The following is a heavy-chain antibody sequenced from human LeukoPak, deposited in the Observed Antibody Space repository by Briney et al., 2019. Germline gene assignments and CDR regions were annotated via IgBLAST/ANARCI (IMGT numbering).Heavy chain of an antibody. Sequence: SETLSLTCTVPDGSISSYYWSWIRQPPGKGLEWIGYIYYSGSTNYNPSLKNRVTISVVTSKNQFSLKLSSVTTADTAVYYCARVLWFGETNYYFDDWGQGTLVTVSS. J-gene: IGHJ4*02. CDR3: ARVLWFGETNYYFDD. CDR2: IYYSGST. V-gene: IGHV4-59*01. CDR1: DGSISSYY. D-gene: IGHD3-10*01.